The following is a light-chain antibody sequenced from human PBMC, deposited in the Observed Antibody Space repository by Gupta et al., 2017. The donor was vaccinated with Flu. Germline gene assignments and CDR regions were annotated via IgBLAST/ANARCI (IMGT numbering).Light chain of an antibody. V-gene: IGKV1-39*01. CDR2: AAS. J-gene: IGKJ2*01. CDR3: LHSVSSPST. Sequence: PSPLFSSVVVAVSITCRASQQIITYVNWYQHKPGSAPQLLIYAASNVKSGVPSRFSGSGSGTQFTLTISRLEAEDFATYSCLHSVSSPSTFGQGTKLEIK. CDR1: QQIITY.